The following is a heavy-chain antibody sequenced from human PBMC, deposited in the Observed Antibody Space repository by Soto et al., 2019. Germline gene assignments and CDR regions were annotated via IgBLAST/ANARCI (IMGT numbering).Heavy chain of an antibody. Sequence: SETLSLTCAVSGGSISSGGYYWSWIRQHPGKGLEWIGYIYYSGSTYNNPSLKSRVTISVDTSKNQFSLKLSSVTAADTAVYCCARDQIVRSGSYADYYYYYGMDVWGQGTTVTVSS. CDR2: IYYSGST. J-gene: IGHJ6*02. CDR1: GGSISSGGYY. V-gene: IGHV4-31*11. CDR3: ARDQIVRSGSYADYYYYYGMDV. D-gene: IGHD3-10*01.